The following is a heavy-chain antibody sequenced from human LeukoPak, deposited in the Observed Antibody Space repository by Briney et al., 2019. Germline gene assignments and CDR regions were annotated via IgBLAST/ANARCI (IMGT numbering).Heavy chain of an antibody. CDR3: ARLLGEQQLADFAY. V-gene: IGHV1-69*04. CDR1: GGTFSSYA. D-gene: IGHD6-13*01. J-gene: IGHJ4*02. Sequence: GASVKVSCKASGGTFSSYAISWVRQAPGQGLEWMGRIIPILGIANYAQKFQGRVTITADKSTSTAYMELSSLRSEDTAVYYCARLLGEQQLADFAYWGQGTLVTVSS. CDR2: IIPILGIA.